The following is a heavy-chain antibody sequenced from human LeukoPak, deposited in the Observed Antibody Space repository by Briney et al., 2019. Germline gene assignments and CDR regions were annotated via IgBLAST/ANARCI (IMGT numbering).Heavy chain of an antibody. CDR2: IKQDGSEK. D-gene: IGHD2-2*01. CDR1: GFTFSSYW. J-gene: IGHJ6*03. Sequence: GGSLRLSCAASGFTFSSYWMSWVRQAPGKGLEWVANIKQDGSEKYYVDSVKGRFTISRDNAKDSLYLQMNSLRAEDTAVYYCARRSNIVVVPAAPHSYYYYYYMDVWGKGTTVTVSS. CDR3: ARRSNIVVVPAAPHSYYYYYYMDV. V-gene: IGHV3-7*01.